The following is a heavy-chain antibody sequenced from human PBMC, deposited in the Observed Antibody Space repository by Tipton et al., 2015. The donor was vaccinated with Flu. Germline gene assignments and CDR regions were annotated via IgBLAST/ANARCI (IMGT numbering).Heavy chain of an antibody. V-gene: IGHV3-11*01. CDR2: ISSSGTM. CDR3: ARGQIWFGEFPWFDY. Sequence: SLRLSCAASGFGFSDFYMSWIRQAPGKGLEWVSYISSSGTMKYTDSVKGRFTISRDNAQNSLFLQLRSLRAEDTAVYFCARGQIWFGEFPWFDYWGQGTLVTVSS. D-gene: IGHD3-10*01. J-gene: IGHJ4*02. CDR1: GFGFSDFY.